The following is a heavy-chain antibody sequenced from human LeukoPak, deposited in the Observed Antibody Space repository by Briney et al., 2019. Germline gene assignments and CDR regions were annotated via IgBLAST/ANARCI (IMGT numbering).Heavy chain of an antibody. V-gene: IGHV3-33*01. CDR2: IWYDGSNK. J-gene: IGHJ4*02. CDR3: ARGRHSNYAQYYFDY. CDR1: GFTFSSYG. Sequence: GRSLRLSCAASGFTFSSYGMHWVRQAPGKGLEWVAVIWYDGSNKYYADSVKGRFTISRDNSKNTLYLQMNSLRAEDTAVYYCARGRHSNYAQYYFDYWGQGTLVTVSS. D-gene: IGHD4-11*01.